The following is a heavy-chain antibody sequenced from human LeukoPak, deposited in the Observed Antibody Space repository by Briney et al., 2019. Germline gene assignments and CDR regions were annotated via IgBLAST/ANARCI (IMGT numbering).Heavy chain of an antibody. V-gene: IGHV4-34*01. CDR1: GGSFSGYY. CDR3: ARDQYYYDSSGYYRFDY. J-gene: IGHJ4*02. CDR2: INHSGST. D-gene: IGHD3-22*01. Sequence: SETLSLTCAVYGGSFSGYYWSWIRQLPGKGLEWIGEINHSGSTNYNPSLKSRVTMSVDTSKNQFSLKLSSVTAADTAVYYCARDQYYYDSSGYYRFDYWGQGTLVTVSS.